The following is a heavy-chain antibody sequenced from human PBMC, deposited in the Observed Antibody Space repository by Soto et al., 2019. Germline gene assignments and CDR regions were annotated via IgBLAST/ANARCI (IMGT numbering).Heavy chain of an antibody. CDR2: ISSSSSYI. D-gene: IGHD6-6*01. CDR3: ARQVGSSSRGNYYGTDV. J-gene: IGHJ6*02. CDR1: GFTFSSYS. Sequence: GGSLRLSCAASGFTFSSYSMNWVRQAPGKGLEWVSSISSSSSYIYYADSVKGRFTISRDNAKNSLYLQMNSLRAEDTAVYYCARQVGSSSRGNYYGTDVWGQGTTVTVSS. V-gene: IGHV3-21*01.